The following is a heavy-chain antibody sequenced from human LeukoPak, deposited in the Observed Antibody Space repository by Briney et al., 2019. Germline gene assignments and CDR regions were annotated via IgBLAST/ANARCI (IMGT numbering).Heavy chain of an antibody. CDR2: MNPNSGNT. D-gene: IGHD3-10*01. V-gene: IGHV1-8*01. CDR3: ARGPSRDYGSGSSWFDP. CDR1: GYTFTTYD. J-gene: IGHJ5*02. Sequence: ASVTVSCKASGYTFTTYDMNWVRQVTGQGLEWMGWMNPNSGNTGYAQKIQGRVTMTRNTSINTAYMELSSLRSEDTAVYYCARGPSRDYGSGSSWFDPWGQGTLVTVSS.